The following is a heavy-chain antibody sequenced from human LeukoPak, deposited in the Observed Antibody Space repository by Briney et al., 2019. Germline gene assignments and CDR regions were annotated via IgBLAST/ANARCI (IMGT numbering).Heavy chain of an antibody. Sequence: SETLSLTCAVYGGSFSGYYWSWIRRPPGKGLEWIGEINHSGSTNYNPSLKSRVTISVDTSKNQFSLKLSSVTAADTAVYYCARAAYSSSWYGPKYYYYYGMDVWGQGTTVTVSS. J-gene: IGHJ6*02. CDR3: ARAAYSSSWYGPKYYYYYGMDV. D-gene: IGHD6-13*01. CDR1: GGSFSGYY. V-gene: IGHV4-34*01. CDR2: INHSGST.